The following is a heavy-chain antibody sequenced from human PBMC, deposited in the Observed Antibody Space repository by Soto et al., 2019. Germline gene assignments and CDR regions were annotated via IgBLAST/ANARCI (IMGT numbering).Heavy chain of an antibody. CDR3: AKLITMVRGVIIKAPYYFDY. J-gene: IGHJ4*02. Sequence: GGSLRLSCAASGFTFSSYAMSWVRQAPGKGLEWVSAISGSGGSKYYADSVKGRFTISRDNSKNTLYLQMNSLRAEDTAVYYCAKLITMVRGVIIKAPYYFDYWGQGTLVTVSS. V-gene: IGHV3-23*01. D-gene: IGHD3-10*01. CDR1: GFTFSSYA. CDR2: ISGSGGSK.